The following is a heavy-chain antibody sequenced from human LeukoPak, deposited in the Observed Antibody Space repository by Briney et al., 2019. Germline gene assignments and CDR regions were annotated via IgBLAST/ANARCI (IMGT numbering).Heavy chain of an antibody. V-gene: IGHV3-33*01. CDR1: GFTFSSYG. Sequence: GGSLRLSCAASGFTFSSYGMRWVRQAPGKGLEWVAVIWDGGSNKYYADSVKGRFIISRDNSKNTLYLQMNSLRAEDTAVYYCARGYCSGGSCYPIDYWGQGTLVTVSS. J-gene: IGHJ4*02. CDR3: ARGYCSGGSCYPIDY. D-gene: IGHD2-15*01. CDR2: IWDGGSNK.